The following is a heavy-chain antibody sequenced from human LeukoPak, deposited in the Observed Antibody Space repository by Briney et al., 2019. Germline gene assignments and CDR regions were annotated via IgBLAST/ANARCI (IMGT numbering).Heavy chain of an antibody. Sequence: SETLSLTCTVSGYSISSGYYWGWIRQPPGKGLEWIGSIYHSGSTYYNPSLKSRVTISVDTSKKQFSLKLSSVTAADTAVYYCARHLAPSGAFDIWGQGTMVTVSS. V-gene: IGHV4-38-2*02. CDR1: GYSISSGYY. CDR2: IYHSGST. CDR3: ARHLAPSGAFDI. D-gene: IGHD3-16*01. J-gene: IGHJ3*02.